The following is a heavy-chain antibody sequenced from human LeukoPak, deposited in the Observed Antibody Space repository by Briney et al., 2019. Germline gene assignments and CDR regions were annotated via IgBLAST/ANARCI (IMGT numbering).Heavy chain of an antibody. J-gene: IGHJ4*02. Sequence: SETLSLTCTVSGGSISSYYWSWIRQPPGKGLEWIGYIYYSGSTNYNPSLKSRVTISVDTSKNQFSLKLSSVTAADSAVYYCARGAYGTTIDYWGQGTLVTVSS. CDR2: IYYSGST. CDR1: GGSISSYY. V-gene: IGHV4-59*12. CDR3: ARGAYGTTIDY. D-gene: IGHD2-8*01.